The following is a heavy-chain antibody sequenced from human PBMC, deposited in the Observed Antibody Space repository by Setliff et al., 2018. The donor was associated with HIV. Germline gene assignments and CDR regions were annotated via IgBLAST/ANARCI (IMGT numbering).Heavy chain of an antibody. Sequence: PGGSLRLSCVVSGFTVSTKYMSWVRQAPGKGLEWVSSIISGDSTIYYADSVKGRFTISRDNAKNSLHLQMNSLRVEDTAVYYCVGDASPDSEDGGYSAGGNWGPGTLVTVSS. CDR2: IISGDSTI. J-gene: IGHJ4*02. D-gene: IGHD3-22*01. V-gene: IGHV3-11*04. CDR1: GFTVSTKY. CDR3: VGDASPDSEDGGYSAGGN.